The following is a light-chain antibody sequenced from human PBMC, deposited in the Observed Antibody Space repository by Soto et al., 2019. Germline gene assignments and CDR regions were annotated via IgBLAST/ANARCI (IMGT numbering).Light chain of an antibody. CDR2: AAS. CDR1: QSISSY. Sequence: DIQMTQSPSSLSASVGDRVTITCRASQSISSYLNWYQQKPGEAPKLLIYAASSLQSGVPSRFSGSGSGTDFTLTISSLQPEDFATYYCQQSYSTCTFGQGTKVDIK. CDR3: QQSYSTCT. V-gene: IGKV1-39*01. J-gene: IGKJ1*01.